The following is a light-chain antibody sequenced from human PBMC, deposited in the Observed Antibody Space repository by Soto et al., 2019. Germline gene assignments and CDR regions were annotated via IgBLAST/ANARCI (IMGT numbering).Light chain of an antibody. Sequence: DIQMTQSPSTLSASVGARVTITCRASQSISSWLAWYQQNPGKAPKLLLYDASSLESGVPSKFSGSGSGTDFSLTFGSLQTDDFEADDGHHYNSYSWTFCQGTTVDIK. J-gene: IGKJ1*01. CDR1: QSISSW. CDR2: DAS. CDR3: HHYNSYSWT. V-gene: IGKV1-5*01.